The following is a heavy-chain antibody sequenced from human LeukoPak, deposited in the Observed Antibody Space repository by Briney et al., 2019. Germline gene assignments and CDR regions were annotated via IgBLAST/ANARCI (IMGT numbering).Heavy chain of an antibody. CDR3: AKKQIAPPGPAAFDI. J-gene: IGHJ3*02. CDR1: GFTFSSYA. D-gene: IGHD1-14*01. Sequence: PGGSLRLSCAASGFTFSSYAMHWVRQAPGKGLEWVAVISYDGSNKYYADSVKGRFTISRDNSKNTLYLQMNSLRAEDTAVYYCAKKQIAPPGPAAFDIWGQGTVVTVSS. V-gene: IGHV3-30-3*02. CDR2: ISYDGSNK.